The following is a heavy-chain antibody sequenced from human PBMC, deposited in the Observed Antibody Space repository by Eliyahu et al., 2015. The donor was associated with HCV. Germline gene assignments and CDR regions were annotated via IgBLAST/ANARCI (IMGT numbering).Heavy chain of an antibody. J-gene: IGHJ5*02. V-gene: IGHV4-39*01. Sequence: QLQLQESGPGLVKPSETLSLXCTXSGGSLSXSSYXWGWIRQPPGKGLEWIGSMYYSGNTYYNPSLKSRVTISVDTSKNQFSLKVSSVTAADTAIYYCARHPTTAGFSNWFDPWGQGTLVAVSS. CDR1: GGSLSXSSYX. CDR2: MYYSGNT. D-gene: IGHD1-1*01. CDR3: ARHPTTAGFSNWFDP.